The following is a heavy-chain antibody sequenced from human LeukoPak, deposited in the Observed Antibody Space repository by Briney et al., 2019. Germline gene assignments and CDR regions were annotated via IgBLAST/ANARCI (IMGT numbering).Heavy chain of an antibody. J-gene: IGHJ5*02. D-gene: IGHD3-3*01. V-gene: IGHV1-2*02. CDR2: INPNSGGT. CDR1: GYTFTGYY. Sequence: ASVKVSCKASGYTFTGYYMHWVRQAPGQGLEWMGWINPNSGGTNYAQKFQGRVTMTRDTSISTAYMELSRLRSDDTAVYYCARGDFWSGYCRGDWFDPWGQGTLVTVSS. CDR3: ARGDFWSGYCRGDWFDP.